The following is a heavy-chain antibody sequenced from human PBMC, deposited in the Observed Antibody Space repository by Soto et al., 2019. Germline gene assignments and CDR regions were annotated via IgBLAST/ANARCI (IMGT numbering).Heavy chain of an antibody. D-gene: IGHD3-22*01. J-gene: IGHJ4*02. CDR3: TTDPVTMIVVVPSSG. CDR2: IKSKTDGGTT. CDR1: GLTFSNAG. V-gene: IGHV3-15*07. Sequence: GGSLRLSCAASGLTFSNAGMTWSRQAQGKGLEWVGRIKSKTDGGTTDYAAPVKGRFTISRDDSKNTLYLQMNSLKTEDTAVYYCTTDPVTMIVVVPSSGWGQGTLVTVSS.